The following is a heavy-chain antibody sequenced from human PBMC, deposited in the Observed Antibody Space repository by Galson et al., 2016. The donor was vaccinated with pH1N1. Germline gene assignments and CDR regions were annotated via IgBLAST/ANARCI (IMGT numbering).Heavy chain of an antibody. CDR3: ARQYDFGDYRGDAFDI. V-gene: IGHV5-51*03. CDR2: VNPGGSTT. J-gene: IGHJ3*02. D-gene: IGHD4-17*01. Sequence: QSGAEVKKPGESLKISCKASGYGFTRYWIAWVRQVPGKGLEWVGVVNPGGSTTRYSPPFQGQVTISSDKSINTAYLQWISLKASDTATYYCARQYDFGDYRGDAFDIWGQGTMVIVSS. CDR1: GYGFTRYW.